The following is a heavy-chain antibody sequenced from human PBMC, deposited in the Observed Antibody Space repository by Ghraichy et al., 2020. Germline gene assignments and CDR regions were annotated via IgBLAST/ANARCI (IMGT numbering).Heavy chain of an antibody. Sequence: ASVKVSCKASGYTFTSYSIQWVRQAPGQRLEWMGWINADNGNTNHSPKFQGRVTITRDTTASTAYMEMSSLRSEDTAVYYCAREHDSWSDYSFDYLGQGTLVTVPS. J-gene: IGHJ4*02. V-gene: IGHV1-3*01. CDR1: GYTFTSYS. CDR3: AREHDSWSDYSFDY. CDR2: INADNGNT. D-gene: IGHD3-3*01.